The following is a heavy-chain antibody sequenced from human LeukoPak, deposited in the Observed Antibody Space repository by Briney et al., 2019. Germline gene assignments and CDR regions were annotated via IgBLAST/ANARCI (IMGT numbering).Heavy chain of an antibody. V-gene: IGHV4-4*07. J-gene: IGHJ6*02. CDR3: ARGGASTTSDYYYYYYGMDV. CDR2: IYTIGST. CDR1: GGSISSYY. Sequence: SETLSLTCTVSGGSISSYYWSWIRQPAGKGLEWIGRIYTIGSTNYNPSLKSRVTMSLDTSKNQFSLKLSSVTAADTAVYYCARGGASTTSDYYYYYYGMDVWGQGTTVTVSS. D-gene: IGHD2-2*01.